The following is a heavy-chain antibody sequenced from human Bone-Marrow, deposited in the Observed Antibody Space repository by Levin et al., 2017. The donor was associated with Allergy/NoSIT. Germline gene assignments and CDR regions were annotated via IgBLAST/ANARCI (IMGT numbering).Heavy chain of an antibody. V-gene: IGHV3-53*01. CDR1: DFPVTSTS. D-gene: IGHD2/OR15-2a*01. CDR3: ARGPPMTFVRPTYFDS. J-gene: IGHJ4*02. CDR2: LHSGDFGDIT. Sequence: LSLTCAASDFPVTSTSMNWVRQSPGRGLEWVSLLHSGDFGDITYYADSVKGRFTISRDSSMNTLYLQMDSLRAEDTAVYYCARGPPMTFVRPTYFDSWGQGTLVIVSS.